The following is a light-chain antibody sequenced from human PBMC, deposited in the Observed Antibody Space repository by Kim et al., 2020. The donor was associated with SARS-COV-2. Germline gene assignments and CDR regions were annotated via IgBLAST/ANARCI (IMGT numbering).Light chain of an antibody. CDR3: QSYDSSLSGSYV. CDR1: SSNIGAGYD. CDR2: GNS. J-gene: IGLJ1*01. V-gene: IGLV1-40*01. Sequence: VTISCTGSSSNIGAGYDVHWYQQLPGTAPKLLIYGNSNRPSGVPDRFSGSKAGTSASLAITGLQAEDEADYYCQSYDSSLSGSYVFGTGTKVTVL.